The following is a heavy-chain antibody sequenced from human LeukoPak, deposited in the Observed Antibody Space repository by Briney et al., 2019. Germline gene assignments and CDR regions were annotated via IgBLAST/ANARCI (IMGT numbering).Heavy chain of an antibody. CDR1: GYSFTSYW. J-gene: IGHJ4*02. D-gene: IGHD1-1*01. Sequence: GESLKISCKGSGYSFTSYWISWVRQMPGKGLEWMGRIAPSDSYTNYSPSFQGHVTISADKSISTAYLQWSSLKASDTAMYYCARYTTGDFDYWGQGTLVTVSS. CDR3: ARYTTGDFDY. CDR2: IAPSDSYT. V-gene: IGHV5-10-1*01.